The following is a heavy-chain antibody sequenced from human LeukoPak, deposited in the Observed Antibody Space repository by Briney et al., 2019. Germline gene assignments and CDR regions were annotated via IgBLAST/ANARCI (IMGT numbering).Heavy chain of an antibody. J-gene: IGHJ5*02. CDR1: GFTSSSYA. CDR2: ISGSGGST. CDR3: AKVLLWFGELFDP. Sequence: GGSLRPSCAASGFTSSSYAMSWVRQAPGKGLEWVSAISGSGGSTYYADSVKGRFTISRDNSKNTLYLQMNSLRAEDTAVYYCAKVLLWFGELFDPWGQGTLVTVSS. V-gene: IGHV3-23*01. D-gene: IGHD3-10*01.